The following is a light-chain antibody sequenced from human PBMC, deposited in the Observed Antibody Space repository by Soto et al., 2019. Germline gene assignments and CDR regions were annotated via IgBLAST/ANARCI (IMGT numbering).Light chain of an antibody. J-gene: IGKJ4*01. CDR2: YAS. CDR3: QQRSTWPLFT. Sequence: VLTQSTATLFLYPGERATLSCRASQTVSRYLAWYQQKPGQAPRLLIYYASNRATGIPARFSGSGSGTDYTLTISSLEPEDFAVYYCQQRSTWPLFTFGGGTKVEI. CDR1: QTVSRY. V-gene: IGKV3-11*01.